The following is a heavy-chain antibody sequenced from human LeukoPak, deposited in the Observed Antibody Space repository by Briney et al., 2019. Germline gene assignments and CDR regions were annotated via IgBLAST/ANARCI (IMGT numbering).Heavy chain of an antibody. CDR1: GGSISSSY. CDR3: AREGYCSGGSCSGRMDV. V-gene: IGHV4-4*07. Sequence: PSETLSLNCTVSGGSISSSYWSWIRQPAGKGLEWIGRIYASGSPNYNPSLKSRVTMSVDTSKNQFSLRVNSVTAADTAVYYCAREGYCSGGSCSGRMDVWGQGTTVTVSS. CDR2: IYASGSP. D-gene: IGHD2-15*01. J-gene: IGHJ6*02.